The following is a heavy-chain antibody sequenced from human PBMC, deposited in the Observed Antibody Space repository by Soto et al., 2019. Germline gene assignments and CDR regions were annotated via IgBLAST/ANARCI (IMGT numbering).Heavy chain of an antibody. V-gene: IGHV1-69*13. CDR3: TRAPYYYDSSGYYYVDY. CDR2: IIPIFGTA. Sequence: GASVKVSCKASGGTLSSYAISWVRQAPGQGLEWMGGIIPIFGTANYAQKFQGRVAITADESTSTAYMELSSLRSEDTAVYYCTRAPYYYDSSGYYYVDYWGQGTLVTVSS. J-gene: IGHJ4*02. D-gene: IGHD3-22*01. CDR1: GGTLSSYA.